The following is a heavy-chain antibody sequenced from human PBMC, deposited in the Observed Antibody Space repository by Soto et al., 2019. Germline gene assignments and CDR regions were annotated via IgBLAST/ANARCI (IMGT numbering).Heavy chain of an antibody. CDR3: ARDDAAGNPGPDHYYYYYYGMDV. CDR2: IWYDGSNK. Sequence: GGSLRLSCAASGFTFSSYGMHWVRQAPGKGLEWVAVIWYDGSNKYYADSVKGRFTISRDNSKNTLYLQMNSLRAEDTAVYYCARDDAAGNPGPDHYYYYYYGMDVWGQGTTVTVSS. CDR1: GFTFSSYG. V-gene: IGHV3-33*01. J-gene: IGHJ6*02. D-gene: IGHD2-15*01.